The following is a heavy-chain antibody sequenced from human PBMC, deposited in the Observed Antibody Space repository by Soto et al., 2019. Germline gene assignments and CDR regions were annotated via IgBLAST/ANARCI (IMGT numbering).Heavy chain of an antibody. D-gene: IGHD2-21*01. J-gene: IGHJ4*02. V-gene: IGHV3-7*01. CDR3: FGGADY. CDR2: MNPDGSWG. CDR1: GFTFSTSW. Sequence: PGGTLRLSCAASGFTFSTSWMNWVLQPPGKGLEWVANMNPDGSWGRYVDSVKGRFTISRDNAKNSLSLQMNRLRADDTAVYSCFGGADYWGRGTLVTVSS.